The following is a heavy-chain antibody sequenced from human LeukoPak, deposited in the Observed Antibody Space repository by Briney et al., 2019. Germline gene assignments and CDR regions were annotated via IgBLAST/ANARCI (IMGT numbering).Heavy chain of an antibody. D-gene: IGHD6-6*01. J-gene: IGHJ3*02. V-gene: IGHV3-43D*03. CDR2: ISWDGGST. CDR1: GFTFDDYA. Sequence: GGSLRLSCAASGFTFDDYAMHWVRQAPGKGLEWVSLISWDGGSTYYADSVKGRFTISRDNSKNSLYLQMNSLRAEDAALYYCASQLGDAFDIWGQGTMVTVSS. CDR3: ASQLGDAFDI.